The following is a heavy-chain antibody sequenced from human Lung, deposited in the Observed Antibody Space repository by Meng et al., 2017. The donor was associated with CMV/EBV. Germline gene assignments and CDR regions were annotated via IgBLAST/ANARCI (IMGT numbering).Heavy chain of an antibody. D-gene: IGHD6-13*01. Sequence: SYAISWVRRAPGQGLEWMGGIIPIFGTANYAQKFQGRVTIPTDESTSTAYMELSSLRSEDTAVYYCARANSDSSSWYVVLYYGMDVWGQGTTVTVSS. V-gene: IGHV1-69*05. J-gene: IGHJ6*02. CDR2: IIPIFGTA. CDR1: SYA. CDR3: ARANSDSSSWYVVLYYGMDV.